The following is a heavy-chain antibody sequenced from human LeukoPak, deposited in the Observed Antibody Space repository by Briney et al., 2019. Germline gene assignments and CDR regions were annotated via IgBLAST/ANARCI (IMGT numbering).Heavy chain of an antibody. D-gene: IGHD3-16*01. CDR3: AKVVGDGTYYYYGVDV. V-gene: IGHV3-30*18. Sequence: GGSLRLSCAASGFTFSNYGMHWVRQAPGKGLEWVAVISYDGSNRYYGDSVKGRFTISRDNSKNTLNLQMNSLRAEDTAVYYCAKVVGDGTYYYYGVDVWGQGTRSPSP. J-gene: IGHJ6*02. CDR1: GFTFSNYG. CDR2: ISYDGSNR.